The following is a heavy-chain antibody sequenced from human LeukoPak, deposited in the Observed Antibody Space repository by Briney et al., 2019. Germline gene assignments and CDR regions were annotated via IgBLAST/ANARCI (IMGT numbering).Heavy chain of an antibody. CDR1: GGSISSGSYY. V-gene: IGHV4-61*02. J-gene: IGHJ4*02. Sequence: PSETLSLTCTVSGGSISSGSYYWSWIRQPAGKGLEWIGRIYTSGSTNYNPSLKSRVTISVDTSKNQFSLKLSSVTAADTAVYYCARGPTGRPYYYDSSGCFDYWGQGTLVTVSS. CDR2: IYTSGST. D-gene: IGHD3-22*01. CDR3: ARGPTGRPYYYDSSGCFDY.